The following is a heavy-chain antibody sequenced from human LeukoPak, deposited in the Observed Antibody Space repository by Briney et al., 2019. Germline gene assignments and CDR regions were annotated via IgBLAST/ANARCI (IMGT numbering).Heavy chain of an antibody. D-gene: IGHD3-9*01. CDR3: ARDGLDYDILTGYLPAAFDI. CDR2: IKQDGSEK. J-gene: IGHJ3*02. V-gene: IGHV3-7*05. CDR1: GFTFSSYW. Sequence: GGSLRLSCAASGFTFSSYWMSWVRQAPGKALEWVANIKQDGSEKYYVDSVKGRFTISRDNAKNSLYLQMNNLRAEDTAVYYCARDGLDYDILTGYLPAAFDIWGQGTMVTVSS.